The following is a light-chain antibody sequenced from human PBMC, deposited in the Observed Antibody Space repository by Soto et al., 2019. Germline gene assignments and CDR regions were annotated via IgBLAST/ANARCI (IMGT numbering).Light chain of an antibody. CDR1: SIIGSNY. J-gene: IGLJ1*01. CDR2: NNN. Sequence: QSVLTQPPSASGTPGQRVTISCSRSIIGSNYVYWYQLLPGTAPRLLIHNNNQRPSGVPDRFSGSKSGASASLAISGLRSEDEADYYCAAWDDSLSGSVFGTGTKVTVL. CDR3: AAWDDSLSGSV. V-gene: IGLV1-47*02.